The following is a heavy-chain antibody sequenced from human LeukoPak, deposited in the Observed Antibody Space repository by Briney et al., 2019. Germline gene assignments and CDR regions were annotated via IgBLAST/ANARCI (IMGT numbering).Heavy chain of an antibody. J-gene: IGHJ6*03. V-gene: IGHV4-34*01. CDR3: ARYAAGYYYFYMDV. CDR2: INPGGST. D-gene: IGHD2-15*01. CDR1: GGSFSGYY. Sequence: SETLSLTRAVFGGSFSGYYLSWIRQPPGKGLELIGEINPGGSTDYNPSLKSRVTISMDTSKNQFSLNLASVSAADTAVYYCARYAAGYYYFYMDVWGKGTSVTVSS.